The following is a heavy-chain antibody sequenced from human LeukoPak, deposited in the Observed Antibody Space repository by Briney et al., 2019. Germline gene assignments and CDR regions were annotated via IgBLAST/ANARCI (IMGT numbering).Heavy chain of an antibody. CDR2: IYPGDSDT. CDR3: ARAGWPMNDAFDI. V-gene: IGHV5-51*01. D-gene: IGHD3-22*01. CDR1: GYSITSYW. J-gene: IGHJ3*02. Sequence: GESLKISCKGSGYSITSYWIGWVRQMPGKGLEWMGIIYPGDSDTRYSPSFQGQVTISADKSISTAYLQWSSLKASDTAMYYCARAGWPMNDAFDIWGQGTMVTVSS.